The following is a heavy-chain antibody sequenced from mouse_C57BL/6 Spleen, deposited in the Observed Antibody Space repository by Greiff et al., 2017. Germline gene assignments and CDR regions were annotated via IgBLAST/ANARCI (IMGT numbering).Heavy chain of an antibody. CDR1: GYTFTSYW. CDR2: IDPSDSYT. V-gene: IGHV1-69*01. D-gene: IGHD2-4*01. CDR3: AIYYDYSFAY. J-gene: IGHJ3*01. Sequence: QVQLQQPGAELVMPGASVKLSCKASGYTFTSYWMHWVKQRPGQGLEWIGEIDPSDSYTNYNHKFKGKSTLTVDKSSSTAYMQLSSLTSEDSAVYYCAIYYDYSFAYWGQGTLVTVSA.